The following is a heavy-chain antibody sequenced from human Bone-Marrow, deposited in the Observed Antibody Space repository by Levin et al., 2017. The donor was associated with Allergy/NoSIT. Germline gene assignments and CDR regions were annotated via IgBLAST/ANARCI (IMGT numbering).Heavy chain of an antibody. J-gene: IGHJ2*01. CDR3: ARGRALSYGADGRRYFDL. V-gene: IGHV4-34*01. Sequence: SETLSLTCAVYGGSFSGYYWSWIRQPPGKGLEWIGEINHSGSTNYNPSLKSRVTISVDTSKNQFSLKLSSVTAADTAVYYCARGRALSYGADGRRYFDLWGRGTLVTVSS. D-gene: IGHD4-17*01. CDR2: INHSGST. CDR1: GGSFSGYY.